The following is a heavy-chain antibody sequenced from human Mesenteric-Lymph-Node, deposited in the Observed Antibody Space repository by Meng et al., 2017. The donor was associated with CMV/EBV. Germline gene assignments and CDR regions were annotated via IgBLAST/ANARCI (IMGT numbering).Heavy chain of an antibody. CDR3: ARDSRGSYTVNHYYYYGMDV. CDR2: IYYSGST. V-gene: IGHV4-61*01. Sequence: GSLRLSCTVSGGSVSSGSYYWSWIRQPPGKGLEWIGYIYYSGSTNYNPSLKSRVTISVDTSKNQFSLKLSSVTAADTAVYYCARDSRGSYTVNHYYYYGMDVWGQGTTVTVSS. CDR1: GGSVSSGSYY. D-gene: IGHD1-26*01. J-gene: IGHJ6*02.